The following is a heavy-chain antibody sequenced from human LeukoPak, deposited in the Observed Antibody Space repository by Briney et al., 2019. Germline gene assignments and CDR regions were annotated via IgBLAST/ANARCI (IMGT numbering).Heavy chain of an antibody. D-gene: IGHD6-6*01. J-gene: IGHJ4*02. CDR1: GGAISGDS. CDR2: IHYSGST. Sequence: SETLSLTCTVSGGAISGDSWSWIRQPPGKGLKWIGYIHYSGSTNHNPSLKSRVSISVDTSKNQFSLKLSSVTAADTAVYYCARGDRITARPTAFDYWGQGTLVTVSS. V-gene: IGHV4-59*12. CDR3: ARGDRITARPTAFDY.